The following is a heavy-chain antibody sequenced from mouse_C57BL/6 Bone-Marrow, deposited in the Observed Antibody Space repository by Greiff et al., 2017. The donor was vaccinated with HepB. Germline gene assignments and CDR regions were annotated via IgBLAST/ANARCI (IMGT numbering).Heavy chain of an antibody. J-gene: IGHJ2*01. V-gene: IGHV1-81*01. Sequence: VKLVESGAELARPGASVKLSCKASGYTFTSYGISWVKQRTGQGLEWIGEIYPRSGNTYYNEKFKGKATLTADKSSSTAYMELRSLTSEDSAVYFCARRNLYYFDYWGQGTTLTVSS. CDR1: GYTFTSYG. CDR2: IYPRSGNT. CDR3: ARRNLYYFDY.